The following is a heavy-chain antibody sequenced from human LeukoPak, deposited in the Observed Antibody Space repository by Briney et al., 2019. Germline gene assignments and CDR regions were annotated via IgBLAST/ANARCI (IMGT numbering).Heavy chain of an antibody. D-gene: IGHD1-26*01. CDR1: GYTFTGYY. V-gene: IGHV1-2*02. CDR3: ARDEGAKIVFDI. J-gene: IGHJ3*02. Sequence: PSVKVSCKSSGYTFTGYYIDWVRQAPGQGLELMGWINPNSGGTNYAQKVQGKVTMTRDTSISTAYMELSRLRSDDTAVYYCARDEGAKIVFDIWGQGTMVTVSS. CDR2: INPNSGGT.